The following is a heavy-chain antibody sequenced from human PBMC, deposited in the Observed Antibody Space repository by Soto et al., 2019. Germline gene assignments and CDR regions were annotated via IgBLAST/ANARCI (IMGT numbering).Heavy chain of an antibody. J-gene: IGHJ6*03. CDR3: ARGGRYYYYYMDV. CDR1: GGSISSYY. Sequence: PSETLSLTCTVSGGSISSYYWSWIRQPPGKGLEWIGYIYYSGSTNYNPSLKSRVTISVDTSKNQFSLKLSSVTAADTAVYYCARGGRYYYYYMDVWGKGTTVTGSS. V-gene: IGHV4-59*01. CDR2: IYYSGST.